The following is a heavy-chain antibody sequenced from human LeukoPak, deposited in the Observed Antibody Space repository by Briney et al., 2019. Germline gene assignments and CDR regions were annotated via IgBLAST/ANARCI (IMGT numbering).Heavy chain of an antibody. CDR2: INPNSGGT. Sequence: ASVNVSCKASGYTFSGYYMHWVRQAPGQGLEWMGWINPNSGGTNYAQKFQGRVTMARDTSISTGYMEMSSLRSDDTAVYYCARDRGVILSHFDYWGQGTLVTVSS. CDR3: ARDRGVILSHFDY. J-gene: IGHJ4*02. V-gene: IGHV1-2*02. D-gene: IGHD2/OR15-2a*01. CDR1: GYTFSGYY.